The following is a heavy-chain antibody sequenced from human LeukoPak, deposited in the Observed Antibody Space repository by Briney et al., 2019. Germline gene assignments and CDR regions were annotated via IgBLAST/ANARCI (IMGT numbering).Heavy chain of an antibody. J-gene: IGHJ4*02. D-gene: IGHD2-2*01. CDR2: ISAYNGNT. V-gene: IGHV1-18*01. Sequence: ASVKVSCKASGYTFTSYGIRWVRQAPGQGLEWMGWISAYNGNTNYAQKLQGRVTMTTDTSTSTAYMELRSLRSDDTAVYYCARDRERAGYCSSTSCPNFDYWGQGTLVTVSS. CDR3: ARDRERAGYCSSTSCPNFDY. CDR1: GYTFTSYG.